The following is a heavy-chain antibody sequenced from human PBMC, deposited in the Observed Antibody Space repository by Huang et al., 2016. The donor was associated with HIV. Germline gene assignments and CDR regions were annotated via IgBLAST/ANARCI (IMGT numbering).Heavy chain of an antibody. CDR1: GYTFSSFG. Sequence: QVQLVQSGAEVKKPGASVKVSCKASGYTFSSFGISWVRQAAGQGLEWVGWISVYNGNTKFAQKFQGRLTMTTDTSTSTAYMELRSLRSDDTAVYYCARGGGIQLWLLGYYYMDVWGNGTTVTVSS. CDR3: ARGGGIQLWLLGYYYMDV. D-gene: IGHD5-18*01. V-gene: IGHV1-18*01. J-gene: IGHJ6*03. CDR2: ISVYNGNT.